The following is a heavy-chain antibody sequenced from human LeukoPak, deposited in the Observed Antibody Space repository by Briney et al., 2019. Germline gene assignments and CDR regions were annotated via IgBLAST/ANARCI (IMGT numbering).Heavy chain of an antibody. CDR3: EKDLAAYRSTWAFDY. V-gene: IGHV4-4*07. J-gene: IGHJ4*02. D-gene: IGHD2-2*01. CDR1: VGFIKSYD. CDR2: IYTSGAT. Sequence: PSETLSLTCTVSVGFIKSYDWTWLRQPAGKGLEWIGRIYTSGATDYNPSLKSRVTMSVATSKNQFSLTLNSLINAVRDQYSSEKDLAAYRSTWAFDYWGQGILVTVSS.